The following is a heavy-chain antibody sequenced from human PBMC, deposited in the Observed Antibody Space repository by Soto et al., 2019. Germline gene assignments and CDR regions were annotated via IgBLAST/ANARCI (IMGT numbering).Heavy chain of an antibody. CDR2: MFHSGTT. V-gene: IGHV4-61*01. CDR1: GGSVNTGSYY. J-gene: IGHJ4*02. CDR3: ARAIRTVTTIDY. Sequence: SETLSLTCTVSGGSVNTGSYYWTWIRQPPGKALEWIGYMFHSGTTNSNPSLESRVTISVDTSKNQFSLRLNSVTAADTAVYYCARAIRTVTTIDYWGQGTLVTVPQ. D-gene: IGHD4-17*01.